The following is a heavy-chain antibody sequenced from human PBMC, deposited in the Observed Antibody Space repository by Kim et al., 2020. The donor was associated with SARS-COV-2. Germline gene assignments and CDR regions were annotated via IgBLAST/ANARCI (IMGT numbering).Heavy chain of an antibody. Sequence: SGPTLVNPTQTLTLTCAFSGFSLNTRRVGVGWIRQPPGKALEWLANIYYDDIKQYSPSLESRLTISKDTSKNQVVLTMTNMDPVDTATYYCAHSPVALVTFDQFDPWGPGILVTVSS. D-gene: IGHD2-21*02. V-gene: IGHV2-5*02. CDR1: GFSLNTRRVG. J-gene: IGHJ5*02. CDR3: AHSPVALVTFDQFDP. CDR2: IYYDDIK.